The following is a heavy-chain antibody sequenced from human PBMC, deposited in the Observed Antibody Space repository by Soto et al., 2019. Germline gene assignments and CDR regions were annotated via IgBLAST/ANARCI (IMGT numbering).Heavy chain of an antibody. D-gene: IGHD1-26*01. CDR2: IYPGDSDT. Sequence: PGESLKISCKGSGYSFTSYWIGWVRQMPGKGLEWMGIIYPGDSDTRYSPSFQGQVTISADKSISTAYLQWSSLRASDTAMYYCARLSGSYYSYLAWFDPWGQGTLVTVSS. J-gene: IGHJ5*02. CDR3: ARLSGSYYSYLAWFDP. CDR1: GYSFTSYW. V-gene: IGHV5-51*01.